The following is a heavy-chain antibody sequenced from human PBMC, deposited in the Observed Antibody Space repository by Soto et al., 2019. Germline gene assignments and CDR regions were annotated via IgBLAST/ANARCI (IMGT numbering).Heavy chain of an antibody. CDR2: ISWNSGSI. CDR1: GFTFDDYA. V-gene: IGHV3-9*01. J-gene: IGHJ6*04. D-gene: IGHD2-15*01. Sequence: GGSLRLSCAASGFTFDDYAMHWVRQAPGKGLEWVSGISWNSGSIGYADSVKGRFTISRDNAKNSLYLQMNSLRAEDTALYYCAKDGSGGRMDVWGKGTTVTVSS. CDR3: AKDGSGGRMDV.